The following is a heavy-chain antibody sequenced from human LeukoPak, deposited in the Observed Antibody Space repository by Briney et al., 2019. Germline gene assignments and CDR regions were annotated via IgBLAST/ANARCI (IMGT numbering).Heavy chain of an antibody. V-gene: IGHV3-48*01. D-gene: IGHD6-19*01. Sequence: PGGSLRLSCAASGFTFSSYSMNWVRQAPGKGLEWISRISSSTKYYADSVKGRFTISRDNAKNSLYLQMNSLRAEDAAVYYCARDEYTSGWSFDYWGQGTLVTVSS. CDR1: GFTFSSYS. CDR2: ISSSTK. CDR3: ARDEYTSGWSFDY. J-gene: IGHJ4*02.